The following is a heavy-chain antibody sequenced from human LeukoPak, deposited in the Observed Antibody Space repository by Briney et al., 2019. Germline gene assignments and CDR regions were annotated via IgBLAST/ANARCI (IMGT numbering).Heavy chain of an antibody. J-gene: IGHJ4*02. V-gene: IGHV4-59*01. CDR3: ARAWGRPGDTSPFDY. Sequence: SETLSLTCNVSGGSISNYYWSWIRQPPGKGLEWIGYIYHRGDTNYNPSLKSRVTMSVDTSKNQFSLKLSSVTAADTAVYYCARAWGRPGDTSPFDYWGQGTLVTVSS. CDR1: GGSISNYY. D-gene: IGHD2-21*02. CDR2: IYHRGDT.